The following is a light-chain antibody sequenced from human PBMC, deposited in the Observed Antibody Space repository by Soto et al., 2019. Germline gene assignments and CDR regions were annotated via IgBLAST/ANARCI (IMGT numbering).Light chain of an antibody. V-gene: IGKV4-1*01. CDR3: QQYYITPRS. J-gene: IGKJ1*01. CDR2: GAS. Sequence: DIAVTQSPDSLAVSLRERATINCKSSQSVLYSSNKRNYLAWYQRKPGQPPRVLIYGASTRESGVPDRFSGSGSGTDFTLTISSLQAEDVTVYYCQQYYITPRSLGQGTKVDIK. CDR1: QSVLYSSNKRNY.